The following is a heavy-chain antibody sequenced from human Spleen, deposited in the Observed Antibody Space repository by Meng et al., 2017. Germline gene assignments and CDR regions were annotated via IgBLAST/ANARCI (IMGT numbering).Heavy chain of an antibody. V-gene: IGHV4-39*01. J-gene: IGHJ4*02. Sequence: QLQLQESGPGLVKPSGTLSLTCTVSGGSISSSNYYWDWIRQPPGKGLEWIGAIYHSGSTSYNPSLQSRVTMFVDTSKNQFSLMLTSVTATDTAVYYCARRRGGSGRDCWGQGTLVTVSS. D-gene: IGHD3-10*01. CDR1: GGSISSSNYY. CDR3: ARRRGGSGRDC. CDR2: IYHSGST.